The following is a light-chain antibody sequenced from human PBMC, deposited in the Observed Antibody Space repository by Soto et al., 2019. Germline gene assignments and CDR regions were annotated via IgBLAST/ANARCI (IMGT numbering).Light chain of an antibody. CDR2: AAS. CDR1: QSIDTY. CDR3: PQSYIRK. J-gene: IGKJ1*01. Sequence: DIQMTQSPSSLSASVGDRVTITCRASQSIDTYLNWYQQKPGRAPELLIYAASSLQGGVPSRFSGSGSGTDFTLTISSLQPVDFATYYCPQSYIRKFGQGTKVEIK. V-gene: IGKV1-39*01.